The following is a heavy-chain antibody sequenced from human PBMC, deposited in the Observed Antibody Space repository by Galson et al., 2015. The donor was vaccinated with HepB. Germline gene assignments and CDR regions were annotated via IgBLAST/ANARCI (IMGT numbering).Heavy chain of an antibody. CDR1: GFTFSSYG. Sequence: SLRLSCAASGFTFSSYGMHWVRQAPGKGLEWVAVISYDGSNKYYADSVKGRFTISRDNSKNTLYLQMNSLRAGDTAVYYCAKAVNNWGSGDYWGQGTLVTVSS. J-gene: IGHJ4*02. CDR2: ISYDGSNK. CDR3: AKAVNNWGSGDY. V-gene: IGHV3-30*18. D-gene: IGHD7-27*01.